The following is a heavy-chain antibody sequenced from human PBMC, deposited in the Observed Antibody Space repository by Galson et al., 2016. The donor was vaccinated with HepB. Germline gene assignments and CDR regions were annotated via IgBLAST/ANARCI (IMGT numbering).Heavy chain of an antibody. Sequence: PALVKPTQTLTLTCTFSGFSLSTSGMCVSWIRQSPGEALEWLALIDWDEDKYYSASLKTRLTISKDTSKNQVVLTMTNMDPVDTATYYCARMKNYYYGMDVWGQGTTVTVSS. CDR2: IDWDEDK. J-gene: IGHJ6*02. V-gene: IGHV2-70*01. CDR1: GFSLSTSGMC. CDR3: ARMKNYYYGMDV.